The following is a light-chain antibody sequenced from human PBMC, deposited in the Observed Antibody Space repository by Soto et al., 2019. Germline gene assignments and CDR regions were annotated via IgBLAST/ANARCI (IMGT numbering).Light chain of an antibody. Sequence: QSALAQPASVSGSPGQSLIISCTGTSIDIAPYNYVSWYQQHPGKAPKLIIYEVSYRPSGISNRFSGSKSGNTASLTISGLQAEDEADYYCSSYTSSTNYVFGTGTKVTVL. CDR3: SSYTSSTNYV. J-gene: IGLJ1*01. CDR1: SIDIAPYNY. CDR2: EVS. V-gene: IGLV2-14*01.